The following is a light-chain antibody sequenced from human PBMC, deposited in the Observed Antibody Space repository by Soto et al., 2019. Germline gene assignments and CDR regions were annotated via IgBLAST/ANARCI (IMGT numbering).Light chain of an antibody. Sequence: QSVLTQPASVSGSPGQSITISCTGTSSDVGGYNYVSWYQQHPDKAPKLMIYDVTNRPTEVSNRFSGTKTGNTASRTISGPQDKEGADYYCRKYTSSKSGVFGGGTKVTVL. J-gene: IGLJ2*01. CDR1: SSDVGGYNY. CDR2: DVT. V-gene: IGLV2-14*01. CDR3: RKYTSSKSGV.